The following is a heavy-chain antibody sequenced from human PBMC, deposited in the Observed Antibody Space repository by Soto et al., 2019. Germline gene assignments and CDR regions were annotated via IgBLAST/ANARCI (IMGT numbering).Heavy chain of an antibody. J-gene: IGHJ4*02. V-gene: IGHV4-59*02. CDR1: GDSVNSYY. CDR3: ARAETSSLQYFDY. CDR2: VYYSGST. Sequence: SETLSLTCTVTGDSVNSYYWSWMRQPPGKGLECMGYVYYSGSTNYNPSLKSRVTISVDTSKNQISLRLKSVTAADTAVYYCARAETSSLQYFDYWGQGSLVTVSS.